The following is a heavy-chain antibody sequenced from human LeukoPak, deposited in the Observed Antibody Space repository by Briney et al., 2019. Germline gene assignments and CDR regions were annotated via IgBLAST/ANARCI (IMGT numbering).Heavy chain of an antibody. D-gene: IGHD3-22*01. V-gene: IGHV4-39*07. Sequence: PSETLSLTCTVSGGSISSSSYYWGWIRQPPGKGLEWIGSIYYGGTTYYNPSLKSRVTISVDTSKDQFSLKLYSLTAADTAVYYCASAAVVIGFFDYWGQGTLVTVSS. CDR1: GGSISSSSYY. CDR3: ASAAVVIGFFDY. J-gene: IGHJ4*02. CDR2: IYYGGTT.